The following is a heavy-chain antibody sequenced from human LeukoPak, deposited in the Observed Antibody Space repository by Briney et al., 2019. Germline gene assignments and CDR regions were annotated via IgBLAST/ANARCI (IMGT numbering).Heavy chain of an antibody. Sequence: IRQPAGKGLEWIGRIYTSGSTNYNPSLKSRVTISVDMSKNQFSLKLSSVTAADTAVYYCARGYYYDSSGYYVFDYWGQGTLVTVSS. CDR2: IYTSGST. D-gene: IGHD3-22*01. J-gene: IGHJ4*02. CDR3: ARGYYYDSSGYYVFDY. V-gene: IGHV4-61*02.